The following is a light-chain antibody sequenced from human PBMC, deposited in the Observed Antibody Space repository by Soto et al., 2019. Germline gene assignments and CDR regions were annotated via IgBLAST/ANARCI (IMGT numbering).Light chain of an antibody. CDR3: QHYGHALWA. V-gene: IGKV3-15*01. J-gene: IGKJ1*01. Sequence: EIVMTQSPVTLSVSPGERVTLSCRAGQGVTTNFAWYQQKSGQSPRLLIYDVSTRATGVPARFSGTGSETDFTLTIRRLEPEDFAVYYCQHYGHALWAFGQGTKVDIK. CDR2: DVS. CDR1: QGVTTN.